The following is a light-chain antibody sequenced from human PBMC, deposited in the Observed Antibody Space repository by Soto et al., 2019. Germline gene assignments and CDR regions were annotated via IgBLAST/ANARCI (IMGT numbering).Light chain of an antibody. CDR2: GAS. V-gene: IGKV3-15*01. Sequence: EIVMTQSPATLSVSPGERATLSCRASQSVSNNLAWYQKKPGQAPRLLIYGASTRATGIPARFSGGGSGTEFTLNISSLQSEDFAVYYCQQYNNWWTFGQGTRVEIK. J-gene: IGKJ1*01. CDR3: QQYNNWWT. CDR1: QSVSNN.